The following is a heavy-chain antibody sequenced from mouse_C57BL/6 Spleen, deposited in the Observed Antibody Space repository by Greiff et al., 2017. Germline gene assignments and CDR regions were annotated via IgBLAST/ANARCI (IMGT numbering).Heavy chain of an antibody. CDR2: IYPGDGDT. D-gene: IGHD1-3*01. CDR1: GYAFSSSW. CDR3: ARGLTGFDY. J-gene: IGHJ2*01. V-gene: IGHV1-82*01. Sequence: VQLQQSGPELVKPGASVKISCKASGYAFSSSWMNWVKQRPGKGLEWIGRIYPGDGDTNYNGKFKGKATLTADKSSSTAYMQLSSLTSEDSAVYFCARGLTGFDYWGQGTTLTVSS.